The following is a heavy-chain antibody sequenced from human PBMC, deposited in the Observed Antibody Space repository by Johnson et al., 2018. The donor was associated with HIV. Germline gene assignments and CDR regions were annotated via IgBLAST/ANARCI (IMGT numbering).Heavy chain of an antibody. V-gene: IGHV3-53*01. J-gene: IGHJ3*02. Sequence: GGLIQPGGSLRLSCVASGFTVISNHMSWVRQAPGKGLEWVSVIYSGDSTNYADSVTGRFTISRDNSKNTLYLQMNSLRAEDTAVYYCARGEQWSLLGAFDIWGQGIMVTVSS. D-gene: IGHD6-19*01. CDR3: ARGEQWSLLGAFDI. CDR2: IYSGDST. CDR1: GFTVISNH.